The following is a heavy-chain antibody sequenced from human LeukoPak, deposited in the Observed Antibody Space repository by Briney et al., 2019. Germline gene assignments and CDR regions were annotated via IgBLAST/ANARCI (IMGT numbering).Heavy chain of an antibody. CDR3: ARDPESITMVFDY. D-gene: IGHD3-10*01. V-gene: IGHV3-30-3*01. Sequence: GRSLRLSCAASGFTFSSYAMHSVRQAPGKGLEWVAVISYDGSNKYYADSVRGRFTISRDNSKNTLYLQMNSLRAEDPAVYYCARDPESITMVFDYWGQGTLVTVSS. CDR2: ISYDGSNK. J-gene: IGHJ4*02. CDR1: GFTFSSYA.